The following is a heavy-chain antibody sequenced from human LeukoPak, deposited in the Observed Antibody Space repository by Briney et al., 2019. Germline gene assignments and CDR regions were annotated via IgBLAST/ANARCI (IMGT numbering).Heavy chain of an antibody. CDR3: ARNGYDSSGYSNDAFDI. CDR2: IYHSGST. CDR1: GYSISSGYY. V-gene: IGHV4-38-2*02. J-gene: IGHJ3*02. Sequence: SETLSLTCTVSGYSISSGYYWGWIRQPPGKGLEWIGNIYHSGSTYYNPSLKSRGTISIDTSKNQFSLKLSSVTAADTAVYYCARNGYDSSGYSNDAFDIWGQGTMVTVSS. D-gene: IGHD3-22*01.